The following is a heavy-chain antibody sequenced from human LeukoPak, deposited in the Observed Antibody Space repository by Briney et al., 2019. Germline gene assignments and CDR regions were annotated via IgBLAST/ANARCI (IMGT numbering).Heavy chain of an antibody. Sequence: PSETLSLTCAVYGGSFSGYYWSWIRQPPGKGLEWIGEINHSGSTNYNPSLKSRVTISVDTSKNQFSLKLSSVTAADTAVYYCAREPYYDSSRYVFDPWGQGTLVTVSS. CDR3: AREPYYDSSRYVFDP. CDR2: INHSGST. CDR1: GGSFSGYY. J-gene: IGHJ5*02. D-gene: IGHD3-22*01. V-gene: IGHV4-34*01.